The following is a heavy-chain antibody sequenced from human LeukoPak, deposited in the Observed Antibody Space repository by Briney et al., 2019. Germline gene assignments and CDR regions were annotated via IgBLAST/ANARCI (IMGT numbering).Heavy chain of an antibody. CDR3: ARQGGVGGNLYYYYYYGMDV. CDR1: GYTFTGYY. J-gene: IGHJ6*02. D-gene: IGHD4-23*01. V-gene: IGHV1-2*02. Sequence: ASVKVSCKASGYTFTGYYMHWVRQAPGQGLEWMGWINPNSGGTNYAQKFQGRVTMTRDTSISTAYMELSRLRSDDTAVYYCARQGGVGGNLYYYYYYGMDVWGQGTTVTVSS. CDR2: INPNSGGT.